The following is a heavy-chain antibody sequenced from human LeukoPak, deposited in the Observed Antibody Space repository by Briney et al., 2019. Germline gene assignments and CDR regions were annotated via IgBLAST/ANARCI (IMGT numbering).Heavy chain of an antibody. CDR1: GGSISSGSYY. CDR2: IYTSGST. D-gene: IGHD3-10*01. V-gene: IGHV4-61*02. Sequence: SQTLSLTCTVSGGSISSGSYYWSWIRQPAGKGLEWIGRIYTSGSTSYNPSLKSRVTISVDTSKNQFSLKLSSVTAADTAVYYCASQVYRGRYFDYWGQGTLVTVSS. J-gene: IGHJ4*02. CDR3: ASQVYRGRYFDY.